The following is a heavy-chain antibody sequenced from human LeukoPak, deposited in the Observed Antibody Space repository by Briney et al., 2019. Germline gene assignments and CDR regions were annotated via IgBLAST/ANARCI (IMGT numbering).Heavy chain of an antibody. CDR1: GLTFSNYW. CDR3: ARDPVEWELLLDY. D-gene: IGHD1-26*01. CDR2: MNIDGSEK. V-gene: IGHV3-7*01. Sequence: PGGSLRLSCAASGLTFSNYWMGWVRQAPGKRLEWVANMNIDGSEKYYADSVKGRFSISRDNARNSVYLQMASLRVEDTAVYYCARDPVEWELLLDYWGQGTLVTVSS. J-gene: IGHJ4*02.